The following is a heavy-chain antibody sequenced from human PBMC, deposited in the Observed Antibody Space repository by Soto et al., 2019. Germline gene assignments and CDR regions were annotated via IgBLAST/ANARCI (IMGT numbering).Heavy chain of an antibody. Sequence: QVQLVESGGGVVQPEKSLRLSCAASGFIFSNYGMQWVRQAPGKGLEWVAVIWYDGNKEYYADAVKGRFIISRDNSRNTVYLQMNSLRAEDTAVYYCARERAVDYYHWFDPWGQGTLVTVSS. V-gene: IGHV3-33*01. CDR1: GFIFSNYG. J-gene: IGHJ5*02. D-gene: IGHD3-3*02. CDR2: IWYDGNKE. CDR3: ARERAVDYYHWFDP.